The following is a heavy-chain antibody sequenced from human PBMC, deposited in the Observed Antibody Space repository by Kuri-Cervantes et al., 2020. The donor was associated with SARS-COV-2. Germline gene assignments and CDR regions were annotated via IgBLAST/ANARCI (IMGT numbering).Heavy chain of an antibody. D-gene: IGHD2/OR15-2a*01. V-gene: IGHV3-23*01. J-gene: IGHJ6*03. CDR2: ISGGGGGT. Sequence: GESLKISCAASGFTFSSYAMHWVRQAPGKGLEWVSGISGGGGGTYYGDSVKGRFTISRDNSKNTLYLQMNSLRVEDTAVYYCANSRSDSVYYYMDVWGTGTTVTVSS. CDR3: ANSRSDSVYYYMDV. CDR1: GFTFSSYA.